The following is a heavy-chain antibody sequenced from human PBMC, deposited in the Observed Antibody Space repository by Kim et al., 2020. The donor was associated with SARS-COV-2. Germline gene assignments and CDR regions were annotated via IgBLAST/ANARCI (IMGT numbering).Heavy chain of an antibody. Sequence: SETLSLTCTVSGGSISSGSYYWSWIRQPAGKGLEWIGRIYTSGSTNYNPSLKSRVTISVDTSKNQFSLKLSSVTAADTAVYYCARAQNWNGRPLRAFDIWGQGTMVTVSS. V-gene: IGHV4-61*02. CDR3: ARAQNWNGRPLRAFDI. CDR1: GGSISSGSYY. D-gene: IGHD1-1*01. J-gene: IGHJ3*02. CDR2: IYTSGST.